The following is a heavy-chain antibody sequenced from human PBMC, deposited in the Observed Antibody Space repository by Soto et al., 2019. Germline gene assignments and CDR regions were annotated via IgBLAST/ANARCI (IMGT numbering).Heavy chain of an antibody. CDR3: ARQGSWPYYYYGLDV. CDR1: GYTFTTSG. J-gene: IGHJ6*02. Sequence: QVQLVQSGPEVRKPGASEKVSCEASGYTFTTSGISWVRQVAGQGLEGMGWISTYNGDTNSAQNFQGRVLMTADTSTGTAYMELMSLKSDDTAVYYCARQGSWPYYYYGLDVWGQGTIVTVSS. CDR2: ISTYNGDT. V-gene: IGHV1-18*01. D-gene: IGHD1-26*01.